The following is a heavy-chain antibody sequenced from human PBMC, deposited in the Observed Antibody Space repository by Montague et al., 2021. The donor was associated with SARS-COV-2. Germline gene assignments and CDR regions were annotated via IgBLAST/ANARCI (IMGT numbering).Heavy chain of an antibody. CDR2: IYYSGST. CDR3: ARAGTTIFGVVANFDY. Sequence: TLSLTCTVSGGSISSGGYYWSWIRQHPGKGLEWIGYIYYSGSTYYNPSLKSRVTISVDTSKNQFSLKLSSVTAADTAVYYCARAGTTIFGVVANFDYWGQGTLVTVSS. CDR1: GGSISSGGYY. J-gene: IGHJ4*02. D-gene: IGHD3-3*01. V-gene: IGHV4-31*03.